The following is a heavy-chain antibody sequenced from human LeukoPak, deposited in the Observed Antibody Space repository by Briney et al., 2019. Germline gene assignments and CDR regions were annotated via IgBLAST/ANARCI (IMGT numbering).Heavy chain of an antibody. Sequence: SETLSLTCTVSGGSISSYYWSWIRQPAGTALEWIGRIYTSGTITYNPSLKSRVTMSVDTSKNQFSLKLSSVTAADTAVYYCARHDASGIDAFDIWGQGTMVTVSS. V-gene: IGHV4-4*07. J-gene: IGHJ3*02. CDR1: GGSISSYY. D-gene: IGHD3-10*01. CDR2: IYTSGTI. CDR3: ARHDASGIDAFDI.